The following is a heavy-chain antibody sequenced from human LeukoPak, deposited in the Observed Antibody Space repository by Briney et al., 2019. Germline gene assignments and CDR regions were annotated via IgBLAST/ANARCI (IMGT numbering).Heavy chain of an antibody. D-gene: IGHD3-10*01. CDR1: GYTFTGYY. J-gene: IGHJ4*02. V-gene: IGHV1-2*02. CDR3: ARGHSMVRGVMWY. CDR2: INPNSGGT. Sequence: ASVKVSCKASGYTFTGYYTHWVRQAPGQGLEWMGWINPNSGGTNYAQKFQGRVTMTRDTSISTAYMELSRLRSDDTAVYYCARGHSMVRGVMWYWGQGTLVTVSS.